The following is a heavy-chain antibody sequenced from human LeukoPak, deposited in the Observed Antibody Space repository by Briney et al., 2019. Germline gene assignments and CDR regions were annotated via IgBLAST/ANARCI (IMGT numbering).Heavy chain of an antibody. D-gene: IGHD6-13*01. V-gene: IGHV1-8*01. CDR2: MNPNSGNT. J-gene: IGHJ4*02. Sequence: GASVKVSCKASGYTFTSYDINWVRQATGQGLEWMGWMNPNSGNTGYAQKLQGRVTMTTDTSTSTAYMELRSLRSDDTAVYYCARDRLPGYSSSWSFDYWGQGTLVTVSS. CDR3: ARDRLPGYSSSWSFDY. CDR1: GYTFTSYD.